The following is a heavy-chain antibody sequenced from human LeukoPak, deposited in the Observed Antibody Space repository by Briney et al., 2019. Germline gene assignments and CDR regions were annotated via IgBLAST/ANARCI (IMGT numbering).Heavy chain of an antibody. V-gene: IGHV1-69*13. Sequence: ASVKVSCKGSGYTLSNHAFSWVRQAPGQGLEWMGGIIPIFGTANYAQKFQGRVTITADESTSTAYMELSSLRSEDTAVYYCARARDSSGWHHNWFDPWGQGTLVTVSS. CDR1: GYTLSNHA. CDR3: ARARDSSGWHHNWFDP. D-gene: IGHD6-19*01. CDR2: IIPIFGTA. J-gene: IGHJ5*02.